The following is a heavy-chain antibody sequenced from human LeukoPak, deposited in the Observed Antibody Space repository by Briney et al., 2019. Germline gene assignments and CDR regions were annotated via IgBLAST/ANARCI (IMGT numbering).Heavy chain of an antibody. V-gene: IGHV1-2*06. CDR1: GYTFTGYY. CDR2: INPNSGGT. Sequence: GASVKVSCKASGYTFTGYYMHWVRQAPGQGLEWMGRINPNSGGTNYAQKFQGRVTMTRDTSISTAYMELSGLRSDDTAVYYCARASHYDYVWGSYLNYYYYMDVWGKGTTVTVSS. CDR3: ARASHYDYVWGSYLNYYYYMDV. J-gene: IGHJ6*03. D-gene: IGHD3-16*02.